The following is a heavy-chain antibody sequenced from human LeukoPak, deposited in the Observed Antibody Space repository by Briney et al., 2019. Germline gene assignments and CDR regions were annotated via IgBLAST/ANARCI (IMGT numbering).Heavy chain of an antibody. J-gene: IGHJ4*02. Sequence: KPSETLSLTCTVSGGSISSYYWSWIRQPAGKGLEWIGRIYTSGSTDYNPSLKSRVTMSVDTSKNQFSLKLSPVTAADTAVYYCARALKLNRGYPGGFDYWGQGTLVTVSS. CDR2: IYTSGST. D-gene: IGHD3-22*01. CDR1: GGSISSYY. V-gene: IGHV4-4*07. CDR3: ARALKLNRGYPGGFDY.